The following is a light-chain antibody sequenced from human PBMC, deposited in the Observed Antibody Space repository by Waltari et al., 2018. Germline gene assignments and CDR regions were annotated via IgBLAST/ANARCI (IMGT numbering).Light chain of an antibody. Sequence: EVLLTHSPGTLSLSPGDRATLSCRASESVDDLLAWYQQKPGQAPRLLIYDASTRATGIPDRVSGSGSGTDFTLTISRLEAGDFALYYCQQYRMTPVTFGRGTKVEIK. V-gene: IGKV3-20*01. CDR3: QQYRMTPVT. CDR1: ESVDDL. J-gene: IGKJ2*01. CDR2: DAS.